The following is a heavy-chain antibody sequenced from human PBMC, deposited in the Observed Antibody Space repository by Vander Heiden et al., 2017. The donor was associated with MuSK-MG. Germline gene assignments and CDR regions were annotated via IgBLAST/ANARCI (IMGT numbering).Heavy chain of an antibody. CDR1: GGSISRSSHS. CDR3: ARQWELIAFDI. Sequence: QLPLPDSGPGLVKPSGPLSLTCIMSGGSISRSSHSWGWIRQPPGKGLEWIGSIYYSGSTYNNPSLESGVTISVDTSKNQFSLKLTSVTAADTAVYYCARQWELIAFDIWGQGTMVTVSS. J-gene: IGHJ3*02. D-gene: IGHD1-26*01. V-gene: IGHV4-39*01. CDR2: IYYSGST.